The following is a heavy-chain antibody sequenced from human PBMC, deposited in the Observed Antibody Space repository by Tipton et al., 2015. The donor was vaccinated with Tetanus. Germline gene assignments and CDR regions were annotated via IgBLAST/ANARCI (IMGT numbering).Heavy chain of an antibody. CDR1: GALLTTGGYS. D-gene: IGHD3-22*01. CDR3: VRATPSGSYFVRYYSMDV. J-gene: IGHJ6*02. Sequence: TLSLTCNVTGALLTTGGYSWGWIRQPPGQGLEWIGYIYQTGSTYFNPSLRSRLTMSFKMSKNQFSPRLTSVTAADTAVYYCVRATPSGSYFVRYYSMDVWGQGTTVVVSS. CDR2: IYQTGST. V-gene: IGHV4-30-2*01.